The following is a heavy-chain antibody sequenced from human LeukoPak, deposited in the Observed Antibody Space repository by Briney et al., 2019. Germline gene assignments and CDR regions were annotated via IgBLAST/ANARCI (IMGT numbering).Heavy chain of an antibody. CDR1: GGSFSGYY. CDR3: ARGEDYYGSGSYFGY. V-gene: IGHV4-34*01. CDR2: INHSGST. J-gene: IGHJ4*02. D-gene: IGHD3-10*01. Sequence: PSETLSLTCAVYGGSFSGYYWSWIRQPPGEGLEWIGEINHSGSTNYNPSLKSRVTISVDTSKNQFSLKLSSVTAADTAVYYCARGEDYYGSGSYFGYWGQGTLVTVSS.